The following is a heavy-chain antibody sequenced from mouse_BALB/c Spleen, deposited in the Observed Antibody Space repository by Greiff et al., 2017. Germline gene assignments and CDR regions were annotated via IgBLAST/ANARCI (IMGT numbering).Heavy chain of an antibody. CDR3: ARSGDDGAWFAY. CDR2: ISYSGST. J-gene: IGHJ3*01. V-gene: IGHV3-2*02. Sequence: VQLQQSGPGLVKPSQSLSLTCTVTGYSITSDYAWNWIRQFPGNKLEWMGYISYSGSTSYNPSLKSRISITRDTSKNQYYLQLNSVTTEDTATYYCARSGDDGAWFAYWGQGNLVTVSA. CDR1: GYSITSDYA. D-gene: IGHD2-12*01.